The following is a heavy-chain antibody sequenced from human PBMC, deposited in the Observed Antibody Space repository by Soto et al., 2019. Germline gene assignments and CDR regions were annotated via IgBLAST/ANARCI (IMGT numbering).Heavy chain of an antibody. J-gene: IGHJ4*02. CDR2: ISYDGSNK. CDR1: GFTFSSYG. CDR3: AKHTGEMATIHPGAVYFDY. D-gene: IGHD5-12*01. V-gene: IGHV3-30*18. Sequence: GGSLRLSCAASGFTFSSYGMHWVRQAPGKGLEWVAVISYDGSNKYYADSVKGRFTISRDNSKNTLYLQMNSLRAEDTAVYYCAKHTGEMATIHPGAVYFDYWGQGTLVTVSS.